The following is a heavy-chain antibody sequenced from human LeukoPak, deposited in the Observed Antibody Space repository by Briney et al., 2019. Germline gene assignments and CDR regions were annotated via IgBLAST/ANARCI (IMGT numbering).Heavy chain of an antibody. CDR2: ISYDGSNK. V-gene: IGHV3-30*01. J-gene: IGHJ4*02. D-gene: IGHD2-2*01. CDR3: ARATYQLLGNFDY. Sequence: GGSLRLSCAASGFTFSSYAMHWVRQAPGKGLEWVAVISYDGSNKYYADSVKGRFTISRDNSKNTLYLQMNSLRAEDTAVYYCARATYQLLGNFDYWGQGTLVTVSS. CDR1: GFTFSSYA.